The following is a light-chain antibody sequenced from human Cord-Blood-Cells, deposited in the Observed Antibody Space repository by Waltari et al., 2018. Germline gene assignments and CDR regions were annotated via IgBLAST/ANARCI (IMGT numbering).Light chain of an antibody. CDR2: GNS. CDR3: QSYDSSLSAYVV. J-gene: IGLJ2*01. Sequence: QSVLTQPPSVSGAPGQRVTISCTGSSSNIGAGYDVHWYQQLPGTAPKLLIYGNSNRPSGVPDRFSGSKSGISASLAITGLQAEDEADYYCQSYDSSLSAYVVFGGGTKLTVL. V-gene: IGLV1-40*01. CDR1: SSNIGAGYD.